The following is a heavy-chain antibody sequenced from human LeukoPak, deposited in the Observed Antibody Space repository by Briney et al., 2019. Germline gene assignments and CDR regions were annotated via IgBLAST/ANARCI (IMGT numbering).Heavy chain of an antibody. J-gene: IGHJ4*02. D-gene: IGHD3-22*01. CDR3: ASGAYDSSGYYYSPRYYFDY. CDR2: IYYGGST. Sequence: SETLSLTCTVSGGSISSSSYYWGWIRQPPGKGLEWIGSIYYGGSTYYNPSLKSRVTISVDTSKNQFSLKLSSVTAADTAVYYCASGAYDSSGYYYSPRYYFDYWGQGTLVTVSS. V-gene: IGHV4-39*01. CDR1: GGSISSSSYY.